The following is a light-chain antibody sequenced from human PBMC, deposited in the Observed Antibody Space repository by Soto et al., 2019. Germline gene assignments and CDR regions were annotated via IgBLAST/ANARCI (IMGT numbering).Light chain of an antibody. CDR3: QQNAITPPWT. CDR2: AAS. CDR1: QSVSRS. Sequence: QLTQSPSSLSASVGDRVIITCRASQSVSRSLNWYQQKAGQAPKLLIYAASTLHSGVPSRFSGSGSGTEFTLTISSLQPEDFATYYCQQNAITPPWTFGHGTKVDVK. V-gene: IGKV1-39*01. J-gene: IGKJ1*01.